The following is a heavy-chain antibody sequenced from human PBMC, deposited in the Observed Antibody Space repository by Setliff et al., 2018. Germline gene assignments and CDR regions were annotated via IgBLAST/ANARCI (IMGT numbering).Heavy chain of an antibody. Sequence: PGESLKISCKGSGYSFTFYWIGWVRQMPGKGLEWMGIIYPGDSDTRYSPSFQGQVTISADKSINTAYLQWSSLKASDTAMYYCARRNTAMVYGFDIWGQGTMVTVSS. CDR3: ARRNTAMVYGFDI. CDR1: GYSFTFYW. V-gene: IGHV5-51*01. J-gene: IGHJ3*02. CDR2: IYPGDSDT. D-gene: IGHD5-18*01.